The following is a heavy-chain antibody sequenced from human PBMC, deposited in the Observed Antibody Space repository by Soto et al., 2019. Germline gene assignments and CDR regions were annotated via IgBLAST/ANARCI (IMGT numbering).Heavy chain of an antibody. CDR2: VTHSGSA. CDR3: ASLSYSYKYFDP. CDR1: GESFSAYY. D-gene: IGHD1-20*01. J-gene: IGHJ5*02. V-gene: IGHV4-34*01. Sequence: PSETLSLTCAVYGESFSAYYWTWIRQPPGKGLEWIGEVTHSGSANYNPSLKSRVTMSVDTSRNQFSLKLSSVTAADTAVYYCASLSYSYKYFDPWGQVTLVTVS.